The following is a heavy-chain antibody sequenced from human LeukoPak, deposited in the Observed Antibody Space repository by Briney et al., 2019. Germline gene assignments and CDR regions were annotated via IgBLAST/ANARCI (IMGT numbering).Heavy chain of an antibody. J-gene: IGHJ4*02. CDR3: ARDMASYDSSGYYPYYFDY. CDR1: GFTFSSYG. CDR2: ISSSSSYI. D-gene: IGHD3-22*01. V-gene: IGHV3-21*01. Sequence: GGSLRLSCAASGFTFSSYGMHWVRQAPGKGLEWVSSISSSSSYIYYADSVKGRFTISRDNAKNSLYLQMNSLRAEDTAVYYCARDMASYDSSGYYPYYFDYWGQGTLVTVSS.